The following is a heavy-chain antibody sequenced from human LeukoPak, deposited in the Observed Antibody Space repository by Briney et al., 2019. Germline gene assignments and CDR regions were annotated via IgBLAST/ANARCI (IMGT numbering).Heavy chain of an antibody. CDR1: GFTFSSYA. V-gene: IGHV3-30-3*01. Sequence: GGSLRLSCAASGFTFSSYAMHWVRQAPGKGLEWVAVISYDGSNKYYADSVKGRFTISRDNSKNTLYLQMNSLRAEDTAVYYCARGPPPYSSSSGGGSYYYYGMDVWGQGTTVTVSS. J-gene: IGHJ6*02. CDR2: ISYDGSNK. D-gene: IGHD6-6*01. CDR3: ARGPPPYSSSSGGGSYYYYGMDV.